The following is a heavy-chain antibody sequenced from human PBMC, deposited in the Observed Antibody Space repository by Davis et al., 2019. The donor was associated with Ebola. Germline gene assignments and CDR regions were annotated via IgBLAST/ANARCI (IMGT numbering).Heavy chain of an antibody. V-gene: IGHV4-59*02. D-gene: IGHD3-16*01. Sequence: PSETLSLTCTVSGASVSSYYWSWIRQSPGKGLEWIAYVYYSGTTSYNPSLKSRVTISVDTSKNQFSLKLSSVTAADTAVYYCARDSLMTKIYFQYWGQGTLVTVSS. CDR1: GASVSSYY. J-gene: IGHJ4*02. CDR2: VYYSGTT. CDR3: ARDSLMTKIYFQY.